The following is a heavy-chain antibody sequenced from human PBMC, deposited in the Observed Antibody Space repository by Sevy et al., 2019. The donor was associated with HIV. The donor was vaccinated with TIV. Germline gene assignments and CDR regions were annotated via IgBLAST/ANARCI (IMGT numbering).Heavy chain of an antibody. CDR2: ISSSSSYI. J-gene: IGHJ4*02. V-gene: IGHV3-21*01. Sequence: GGSLRLSCAASGFTFSSYIMNWVRQAPGKGLEWVSCISSSSSYIYYADSVKGRFTISRYNAKNSLYLQMNSLRAEDTAVYYCARGGSSVGTYYYDSSGDYFDYWGQGTLVTVSS. CDR3: ARGGSSVGTYYYDSSGDYFDY. CDR1: GFTFSSYI. D-gene: IGHD3-22*01.